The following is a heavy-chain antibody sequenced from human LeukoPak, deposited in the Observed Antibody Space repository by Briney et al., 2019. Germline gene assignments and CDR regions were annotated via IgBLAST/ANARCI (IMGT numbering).Heavy chain of an antibody. V-gene: IGHV4-61*01. J-gene: IGHJ4*02. CDR1: GGSVSSGSYY. CDR3: AMGVSSWLTNPFDY. D-gene: IGHD6-13*01. CDR2: IYYSGST. Sequence: SETLSLTCTVSGGSVSSGSYYWSWIRQPPGKGLEWIGYIYYSGSTNYNPSLKSRVTISVDTSKNQFSLKLSSVTAADTAVYYCAMGVSSWLTNPFDYWGQGTLVTVSS.